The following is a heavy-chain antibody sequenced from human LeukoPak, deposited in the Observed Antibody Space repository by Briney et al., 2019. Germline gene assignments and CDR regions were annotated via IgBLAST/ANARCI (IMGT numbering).Heavy chain of an antibody. V-gene: IGHV1-69*15. CDR3: ARDPIDDILTGYFPSEGFDY. CDR1: GGTLSSYA. CDR2: IIPIFGTA. D-gene: IGHD3-9*01. Sequence: ASVKVSCKASGGTLSSYAISWVRQAPGQGLEWMGRIIPIFGTANYAQKFQGRVTITADESTSTAYMELSSLRSEDTAVYYCARDPIDDILTGYFPSEGFDYWGQGTLVTVPS. J-gene: IGHJ4*02.